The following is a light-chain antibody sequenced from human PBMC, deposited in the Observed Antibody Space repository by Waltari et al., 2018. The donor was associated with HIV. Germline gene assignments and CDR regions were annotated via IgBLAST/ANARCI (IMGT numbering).Light chain of an antibody. J-gene: IGKJ2*01. CDR1: RSLLYSSNNKDY. V-gene: IGKV4-1*01. Sequence: DVVVTKEQDYLYVYVGARATLQCKSRRSLLYSSNNKDYLAWYQQKPGQRPRLLIYWASTRQSGVPDRFSGSGSGTDFTLTISSLQAEDVAVDYCQQYYSVPYTFGQGTKLEIK. CDR2: WAS. CDR3: QQYYSVPYT.